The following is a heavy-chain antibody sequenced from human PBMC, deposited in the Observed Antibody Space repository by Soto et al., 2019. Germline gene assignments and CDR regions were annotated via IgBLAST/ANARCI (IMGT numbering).Heavy chain of an antibody. CDR3: AKRDTTSPRGAFDI. J-gene: IGHJ3*02. V-gene: IGHV3-23*01. D-gene: IGHD2-2*01. CDR1: GFTFSNFA. CDR2: ISDRGGTT. Sequence: GGSLRLSCAASGFTFSNFAMNWVRQAPGKGLEWVSGISDRGGTTYYADSVQGRFTISRDNSKNTLYLQMNSLRAEDTALYYCAKRDTTSPRGAFDIWGQGTMVTVSS.